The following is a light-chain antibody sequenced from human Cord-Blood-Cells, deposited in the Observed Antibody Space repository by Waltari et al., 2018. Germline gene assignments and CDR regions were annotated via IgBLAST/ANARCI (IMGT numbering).Light chain of an antibody. V-gene: IGLV2-14*01. CDR3: SSYTSSSTYV. Sequence: QSALTQPASVSGSPGQSITISCTGTSSDVGGYNYVSWYQQPPGKAPKLMIYEVSNRPSGVSNRFSCSKSGNTASLTISGLQAEDEADYYCSSYTSSSTYVFGTGTKVTVL. CDR2: EVS. J-gene: IGLJ1*01. CDR1: SSDVGGYNY.